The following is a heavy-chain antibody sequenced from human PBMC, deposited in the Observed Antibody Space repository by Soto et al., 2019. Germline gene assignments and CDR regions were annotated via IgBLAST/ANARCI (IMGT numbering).Heavy chain of an antibody. V-gene: IGHV5-10-1*01. J-gene: IGHJ5*02. CDR3: ARLGSGHYYMVS. D-gene: IGHD3-10*01. Sequence: EVQLEQSGAEVKKPGESLRISCKGSGFTFTSYWISWVRQMPGKGLEWMGRIDPSDSYTNYSPSFQGHVTISADKSISTAYLQWSSLKASDTAMYYCARLGSGHYYMVSWGQGTLVTVSS. CDR2: IDPSDSYT. CDR1: GFTFTSYW.